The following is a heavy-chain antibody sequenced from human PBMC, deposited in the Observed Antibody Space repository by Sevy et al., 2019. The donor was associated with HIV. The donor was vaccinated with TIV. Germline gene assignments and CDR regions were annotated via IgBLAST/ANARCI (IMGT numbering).Heavy chain of an antibody. CDR2: TYYRSKWYN. J-gene: IGHJ6*02. CDR3: AERTNDVFYYGMDV. Sequence: SQNLSLTCAISGDSVSSIRTSWNWIRQSPSRGLEWLGRTYYRSKWYNDYATSVKSRITINADTSKNQVSLQLNSVTPEDTAVYYCAERTNDVFYYGMDVWGQGTTVTVSS. CDR1: GDSVSSIRTS. V-gene: IGHV6-1*01.